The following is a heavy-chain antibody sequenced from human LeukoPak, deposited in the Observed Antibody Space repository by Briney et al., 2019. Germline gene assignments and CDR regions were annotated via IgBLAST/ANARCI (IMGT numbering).Heavy chain of an antibody. J-gene: IGHJ4*02. CDR3: TKGSGSWVDY. D-gene: IGHD2-15*01. V-gene: IGHV3-9*01. CDR2: ISGNGDSR. CDR1: GFTFDAHA. Sequence: GGSLRLSCAASGFTFDAHAMHWVRQAPGKGLEWVSGISGNGDSRGYADSVKGRFTISRDNAKNSLFLQMNGLRVEDTALYYCTKGSGSWVDYWGQGTLVTVSS.